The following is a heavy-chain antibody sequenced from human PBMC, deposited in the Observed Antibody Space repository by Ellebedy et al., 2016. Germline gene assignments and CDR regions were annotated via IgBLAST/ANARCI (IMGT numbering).Heavy chain of an antibody. CDR1: GFTFSSYW. J-gene: IGHJ4*02. CDR2: IYSGGST. CDR3: ARGSPSRLRFLEWKYGDYFDY. V-gene: IGHV3-53*01. Sequence: GESLKISXAASGFTFSSYWMSWVRQAPGKGLEWVLVIYSGGSTYYADSVKGRFTISRDNSKNTLYLQMNSLRAEDTAVYYCARGSPSRLRFLEWKYGDYFDYWGQGTLVTVSS. D-gene: IGHD3-3*01.